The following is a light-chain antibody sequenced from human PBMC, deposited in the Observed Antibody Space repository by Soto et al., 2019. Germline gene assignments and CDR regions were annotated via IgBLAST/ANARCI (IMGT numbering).Light chain of an antibody. CDR1: QGISNY. V-gene: IGKV1-27*01. Sequence: DIQMTQSPSSLSASVRDRVTITCRASQGISNYLAWYQQKPGKVPTLLIYAASTLQSGVPSRFSGSGSGTDFSLTISSLQPEDVATYYCQKYYSAPWTFGQGTKVEIK. CDR3: QKYYSAPWT. J-gene: IGKJ1*01. CDR2: AAS.